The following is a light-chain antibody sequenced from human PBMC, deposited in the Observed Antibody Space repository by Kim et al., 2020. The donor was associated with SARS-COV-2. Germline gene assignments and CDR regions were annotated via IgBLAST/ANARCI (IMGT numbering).Light chain of an antibody. CDR3: QAWDSSTGGV. V-gene: IGLV3-1*01. CDR2: QDN. Sequence: VSPEQTASITCSGDKLGDKYACWYQQKPGQSPVLVIYQDNKRPSGIPERFSGSNSGNTATLTISGTQAMDEADYYCQAWDSSTGGVFGGGTQLTVL. J-gene: IGLJ3*02. CDR1: KLGDKY.